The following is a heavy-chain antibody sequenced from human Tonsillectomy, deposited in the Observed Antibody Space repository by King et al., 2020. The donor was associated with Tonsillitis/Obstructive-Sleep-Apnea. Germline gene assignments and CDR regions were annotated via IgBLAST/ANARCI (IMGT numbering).Heavy chain of an antibody. CDR3: AKGHGDDDAFDI. J-gene: IGHJ3*02. CDR2: ITGTAFST. D-gene: IGHD4-17*01. V-gene: IGHV3-23*04. Sequence: VQLVESGGGLVQPGGSLRVSCAASGFTFSSYTMNWVRQAPGKGLEWDASITGTAFSTYYADSVKGRFTISRDNSRNTLHLHMNSLRADDTAVYYCAKGHGDDDAFDIWGQGTVVTVSS. CDR1: GFTFSSYT.